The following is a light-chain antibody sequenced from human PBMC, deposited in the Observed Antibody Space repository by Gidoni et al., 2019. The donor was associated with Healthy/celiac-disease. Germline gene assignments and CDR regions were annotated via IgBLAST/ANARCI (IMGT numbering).Light chain of an antibody. J-gene: IGLJ3*02. CDR3: CSYAGSYTQWV. CDR1: SSDVGGYNY. Sequence: QSALTQPRSVSGSPGQSVTIPCTGTSSDVGGYNYVSWYQPHPGKAPKVMIYDVSERPSGVPDRFSGSKSANTASLTISGLQAEDEADYYCCSYAGSYTQWVFGGGTRLTVL. CDR2: DVS. V-gene: IGLV2-11*01.